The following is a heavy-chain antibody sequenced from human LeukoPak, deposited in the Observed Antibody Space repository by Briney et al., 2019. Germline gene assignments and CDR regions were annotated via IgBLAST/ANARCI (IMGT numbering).Heavy chain of an antibody. CDR2: IRSKAYGGTT. Sequence: GGSLRLSCAASGFTFSSYWMSWVRQAPGKGLEWVGFIRSKAYGGTTEYAASVKGRFTISRDDSKSIAYLQMNSLKTEDTAVYYCTRSSSSWYLRFDPWGQGTLVTVSS. CDR1: GFTFSSYW. D-gene: IGHD6-13*01. V-gene: IGHV3-49*04. J-gene: IGHJ5*02. CDR3: TRSSSSWYLRFDP.